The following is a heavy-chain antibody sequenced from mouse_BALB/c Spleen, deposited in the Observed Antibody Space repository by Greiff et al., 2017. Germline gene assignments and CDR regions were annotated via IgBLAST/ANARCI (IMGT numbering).Heavy chain of an antibody. CDR2: IDPENGDT. D-gene: IGHD2-4*01. V-gene: IGHV14-4*02. CDR1: GFNIKDYY. CDR3: KGGYDYDDFDY. J-gene: IGHJ2*01. Sequence: EVQLHQSGAELVRSGASVKLSCTASGFNIKDYYMHWVKQRPEQGLEWIGWIDPENGDTEYAPKFQGKATMTADTSSNTAYLQLSSLTSEDTAVYYCKGGYDYDDFDYWGQGTTLTVSS.